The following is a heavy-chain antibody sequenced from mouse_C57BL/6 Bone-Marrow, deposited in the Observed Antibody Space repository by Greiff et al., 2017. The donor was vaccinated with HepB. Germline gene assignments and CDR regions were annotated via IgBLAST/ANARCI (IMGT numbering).Heavy chain of an antibody. CDR3: ASGGSSFYYAMDY. J-gene: IGHJ4*01. CDR1: GYTFTSYW. Sequence: QVQLQQPGAELVKPGASVKLSCKASGYTFTSYWMQWVKQRPGQGLAWIGEIDPSDSYTNYNQKLKGKATLTVDTFSITAYMQLSSLTSEDFAVYYCASGGSSFYYAMDYWGQGTSVTVSS. CDR2: IDPSDSYT. D-gene: IGHD1-1*01. V-gene: IGHV1-50*01.